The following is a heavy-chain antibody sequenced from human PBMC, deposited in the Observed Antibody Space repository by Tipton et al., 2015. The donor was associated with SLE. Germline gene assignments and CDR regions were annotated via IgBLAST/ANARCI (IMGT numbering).Heavy chain of an antibody. Sequence: TLSLTCTISGGSISSYYWSWIRQPPEKGLEWIGYISDSGSTYYNPSLKSRVIISGDTSKNQFSLKLNSVTAADTAVYYCARGDMTSRSLDYWGQGALVTVSS. J-gene: IGHJ4*02. CDR3: ARGDMTSRSLDY. V-gene: IGHV4-59*07. CDR2: ISDSGST. CDR1: GGSISSYY. D-gene: IGHD2-15*01.